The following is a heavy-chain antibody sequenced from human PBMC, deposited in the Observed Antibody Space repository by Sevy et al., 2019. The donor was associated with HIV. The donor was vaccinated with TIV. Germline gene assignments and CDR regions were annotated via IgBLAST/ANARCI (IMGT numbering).Heavy chain of an antibody. D-gene: IGHD3-3*02. J-gene: IGHJ4*02. V-gene: IGHV3-53*01. Sequence: GGSLRLSCAASGFTVSSNYMSWVRQAPGKGLEWVSVIYSGGSTNYADSVKGRFTISRDNSKNTLYLQMNSLRAEDTAVYYCARASFRITYYFDYWGQGTLVTVSS. CDR1: GFTVSSNY. CDR2: IYSGGST. CDR3: ARASFRITYYFDY.